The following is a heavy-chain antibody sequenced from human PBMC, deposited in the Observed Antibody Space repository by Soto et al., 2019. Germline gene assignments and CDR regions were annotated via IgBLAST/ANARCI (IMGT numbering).Heavy chain of an antibody. CDR3: ASFPLTGTSVYP. Sequence: SVKVSCKASGGTFSRYTISWVRQAPGQGLEWMGRIIPILGIANYAQKFQGRVTITADRSTSTAYMELSSLRSEDTAVYYCASFPLTGTSVYPWGQGTLVTVSS. J-gene: IGHJ5*02. D-gene: IGHD1-7*01. CDR2: IIPILGIA. V-gene: IGHV1-69*02. CDR1: GGTFSRYT.